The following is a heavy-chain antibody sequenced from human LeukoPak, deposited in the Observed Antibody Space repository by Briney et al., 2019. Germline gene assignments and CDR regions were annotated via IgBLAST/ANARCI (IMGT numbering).Heavy chain of an antibody. CDR1: GFTFSNYW. J-gene: IGHJ4*02. CDR3: VRDGGVSGYDLLDY. CDR2: INQDGSEE. Sequence: GGSLRLSCAASGFTFSNYWMTWVRQAPGKGLEWVAHINQDGSEEHYMDSAKARYTISRDNAKNSLSLQMNSLRAEDTAVYYCVRDGGVSGYDLLDYWGQGTLVTVSS. V-gene: IGHV3-7*01. D-gene: IGHD5-12*01.